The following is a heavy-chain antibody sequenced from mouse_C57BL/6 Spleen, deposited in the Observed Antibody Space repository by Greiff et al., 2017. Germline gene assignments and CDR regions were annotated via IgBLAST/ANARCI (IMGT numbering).Heavy chain of an antibody. V-gene: IGHV5-4*01. D-gene: IGHD1-1*01. CDR3: AREGITTVVATAFAY. Sequence: EVKLVESGGGLVKPGGSLKLSCAASGFTFSSYAMSWVRQTPEKRLEWVATISDGGSYTYYPDNVKGRFTISRDNAKNNLYLQMSHLKSEDTAMYYCAREGITTVVATAFAYWGQGTLVTVSA. CDR2: ISDGGSYT. CDR1: GFTFSSYA. J-gene: IGHJ3*01.